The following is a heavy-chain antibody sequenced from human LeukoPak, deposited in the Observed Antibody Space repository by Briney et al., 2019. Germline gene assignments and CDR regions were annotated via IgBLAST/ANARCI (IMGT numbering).Heavy chain of an antibody. CDR1: GGSISSYY. D-gene: IGHD6-19*01. J-gene: IGHJ6*03. V-gene: IGHV4-4*07. Sequence: PSETLSLTCTVSGGSISSYYWSWIRQPAGRGLEWIGRIYASGTTNYNPSLKSRVTISVDTSKNQFSLNLSSVTAADTAVYYCARAVAHYYYYYYMDVWGKGTTVTISS. CDR2: IYASGTT. CDR3: ARAVAHYYYYYYMDV.